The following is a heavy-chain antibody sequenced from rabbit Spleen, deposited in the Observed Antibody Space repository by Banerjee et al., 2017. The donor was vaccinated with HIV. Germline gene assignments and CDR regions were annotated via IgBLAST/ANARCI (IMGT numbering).Heavy chain of an antibody. CDR3: ARDCGTGDYLDGKFEL. CDR1: GFDFSNYG. CDR2: IYTANGKT. V-gene: IGHV1S45*01. J-gene: IGHJ4*01. D-gene: IGHD2-1*01. Sequence: QEQLVESGGGLVQPGGSLKLSCKASGFDFSNYGVSWVRQAPGKGLEWIGCIYTANGKTPYASWAKGRFTISKTSSTTVTLQMTSLTAAATATYFCARDCGTGDYLDGKFELWGPGTLVTVS.